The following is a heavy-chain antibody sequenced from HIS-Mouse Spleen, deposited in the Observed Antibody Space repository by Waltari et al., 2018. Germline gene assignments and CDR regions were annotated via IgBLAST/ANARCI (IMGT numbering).Heavy chain of an antibody. CDR1: GYTFTGSY. D-gene: IGHD6-6*01. Sequence: QVQLVQSGAEVKKPGASVKVSCKASGYTFTGSYMHWGRQAPGQGHEWMGWINPNSGGTNYAQKFQGRVTMTRDTSISTAYMELSRLRSDDTAVYYCARRQYSSSLAPFDYWGQGTLVTVSS. CDR2: INPNSGGT. CDR3: ARRQYSSSLAPFDY. J-gene: IGHJ4*02. V-gene: IGHV1-2*02.